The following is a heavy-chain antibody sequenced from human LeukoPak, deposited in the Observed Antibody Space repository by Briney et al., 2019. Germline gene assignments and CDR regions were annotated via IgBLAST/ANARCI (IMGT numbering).Heavy chain of an antibody. CDR3: ARSSGSYYNGYFDY. CDR1: GYTFTGYY. J-gene: IGHJ4*02. Sequence: GASVKVSCKASGYTFTGYYMHWVRQAPGQGLEWMGWINPNSGGTNYAQKFQGRVTMTRDTSISTAYMELSRLRSEDTAVYYCARSSGSYYNGYFDYWGQGTLVTVSS. CDR2: INPNSGGT. V-gene: IGHV1-2*02. D-gene: IGHD3-10*01.